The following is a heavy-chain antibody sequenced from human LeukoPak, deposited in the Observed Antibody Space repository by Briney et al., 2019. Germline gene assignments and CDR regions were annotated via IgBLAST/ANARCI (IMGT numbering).Heavy chain of an antibody. J-gene: IGHJ6*02. D-gene: IGHD6-13*01. V-gene: IGHV3-74*01. Sequence: GGSLRLSCAASGFTFSSYWMHWVRQAPGKGLVWVSRINSDGSSTSYADSVKGRFTISRDNAKNTLYLQMNSLRAEDTAVYYCARDRAVSSSWPRDYYGMDVWGQGTTVTVSS. CDR2: INSDGSST. CDR1: GFTFSSYW. CDR3: ARDRAVSSSWPRDYYGMDV.